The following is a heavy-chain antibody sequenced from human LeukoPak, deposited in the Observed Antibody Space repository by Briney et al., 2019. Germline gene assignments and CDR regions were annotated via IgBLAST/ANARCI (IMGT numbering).Heavy chain of an antibody. D-gene: IGHD1-26*01. J-gene: IGHJ4*02. Sequence: ASVKVSRKASGYTFTSSYMLWVRQAPGQGLEWMGIINPSGGSTSYAQKFQGRVTMTRDMSTSTVYMELSSLRSEDTAVYYCARDRMGAIEGDLDYWGQGTLVTVSS. CDR1: GYTFTSSY. V-gene: IGHV1-46*01. CDR2: INPSGGST. CDR3: ARDRMGAIEGDLDY.